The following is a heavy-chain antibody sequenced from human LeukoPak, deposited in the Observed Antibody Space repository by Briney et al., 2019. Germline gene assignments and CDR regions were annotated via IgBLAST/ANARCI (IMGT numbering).Heavy chain of an antibody. V-gene: IGHV3-30*02. CDR3: AKDRNSGYDLEY. D-gene: IGHD5-12*01. Sequence: PGGSLRLPCAASGFTFSRYGMHWVRQAPGKGLEWVAFIRYDGSNTHYADSVMGRFTISRDNSKNTLYLQMNSLRTEDTAVYYCAKDRNSGYDLEYWGQGTLVTVSS. J-gene: IGHJ4*02. CDR2: IRYDGSNT. CDR1: GFTFSRYG.